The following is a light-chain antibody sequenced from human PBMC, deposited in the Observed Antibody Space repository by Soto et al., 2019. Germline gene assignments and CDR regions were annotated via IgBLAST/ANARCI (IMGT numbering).Light chain of an antibody. J-gene: IGLJ2*01. CDR2: LNSDGSH. CDR1: SGHSSYA. V-gene: IGLV4-69*01. Sequence: QLVLTQSPSASASLGASVKLTCTLSSGHSSYAIAWHQQQPEKGPRYLMKLNSDGSHSKGDGIPDRFSGSSSGAERYLTISSLQSEDEADYSCQTWGTGTYVVFGGGTKVTVL. CDR3: QTWGTGTYVV.